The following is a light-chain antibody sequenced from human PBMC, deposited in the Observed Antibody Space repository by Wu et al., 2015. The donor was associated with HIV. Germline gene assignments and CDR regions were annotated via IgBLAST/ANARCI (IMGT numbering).Light chain of an antibody. V-gene: IGKV3-20*01. CDR3: QQYGSTPIT. CDR2: RH. CDR1: SDW. Sequence: SDWLAWYQHKSDQSPKTSHTMRHIRGPPASLDRFSGAGSGTDFTLTISRLDPEDFAFYFCQQYGSTPITFGPGTRLDMK. J-gene: IGKJ5*01.